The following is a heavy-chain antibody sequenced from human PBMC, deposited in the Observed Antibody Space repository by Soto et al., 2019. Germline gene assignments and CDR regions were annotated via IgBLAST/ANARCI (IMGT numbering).Heavy chain of an antibody. CDR1: GGSFSGYY. V-gene: IGHV4-34*01. J-gene: IGHJ6*02. CDR2: INHSGST. Sequence: SATLSLTCAISGGSFSGYYWSWIRQPPGRGLEWIGEINHSGSTNDNPSLKSRVTISVDTSKTQFSLKLSSVTAADTAVYYCARVMAYCTTTTCSTYYFGMDVWGQGTTVTVSS. CDR3: ARVMAYCTTTTCSTYYFGMDV. D-gene: IGHD2-2*01.